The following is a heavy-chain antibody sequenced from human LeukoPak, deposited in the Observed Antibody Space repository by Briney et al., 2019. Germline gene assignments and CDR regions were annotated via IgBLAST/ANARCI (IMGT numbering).Heavy chain of an antibody. J-gene: IGHJ4*02. CDR1: GFTFSSYG. CDR2: ISYDGSNK. D-gene: IGHD1-26*01. CDR3: AKVLVGWELLSDY. Sequence: GGSLRLSCAASGFTFSSYGMHWVRQAPGKGLGWVAVISYDGSNKYYADSVKGRFTISRDNSKNTLYLQMNSLRAEDTAVYYCAKVLVGWELLSDYWGQGTLVTVSS. V-gene: IGHV3-30*18.